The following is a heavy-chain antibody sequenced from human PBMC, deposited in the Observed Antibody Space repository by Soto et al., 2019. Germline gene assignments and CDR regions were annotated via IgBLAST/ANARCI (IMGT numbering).Heavy chain of an antibody. V-gene: IGHV4-34*01. CDR1: GGSFSGYY. CDR2: INDRGSI. J-gene: IGHJ2*01. Sequence: QVQLQQWGAGPLRPLETLSLTCGVSGGSFSGYYWAWIRQSPGKGLEWIGEINDRGSINYNPSLKSRVSISVDTSKNRYSLNPRSVTAADTAVYYCARESHDILTGPPWVWYFDLWGRGTLVTVSS. CDR3: ARESHDILTGPPWVWYFDL. D-gene: IGHD3-9*01.